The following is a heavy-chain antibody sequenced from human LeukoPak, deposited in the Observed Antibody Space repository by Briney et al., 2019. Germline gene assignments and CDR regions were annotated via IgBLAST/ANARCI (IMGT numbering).Heavy chain of an antibody. CDR3: ASTMTTVTTSYYYYMDV. D-gene: IGHD4-17*01. Sequence: ASVKVSCKASGYTFTSYCISWVRQAPGQGREGMGWISAYNGNTNYAQKLQGRVTMTTDTSTSTAYMAMRSLRSDDTAVYYCASTMTTVTTSYYYYMDVWGKGTTVTVSS. J-gene: IGHJ6*03. V-gene: IGHV1-18*01. CDR1: GYTFTSYC. CDR2: ISAYNGNT.